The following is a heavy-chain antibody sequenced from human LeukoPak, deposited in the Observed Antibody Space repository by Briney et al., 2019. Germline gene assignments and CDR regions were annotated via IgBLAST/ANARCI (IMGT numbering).Heavy chain of an antibody. V-gene: IGHV4-39*07. CDR3: ARNFDY. CDR2: IHYSGST. CDR1: GGSISSSSYY. J-gene: IGHJ4*02. Sequence: SETLSLTCTVSGGSISSSSYYWGWIRQPPGMGLEWIGTIHYSGSTFYNPSLKSRLTISVDTSKNQFSLKLTSVTTADTAVYYCARNFDYWGQGTLVTVSS.